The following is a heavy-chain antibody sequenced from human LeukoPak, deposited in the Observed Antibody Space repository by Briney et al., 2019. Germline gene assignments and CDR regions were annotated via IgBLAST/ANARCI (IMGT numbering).Heavy chain of an antibody. Sequence: GGSLRLSCAASGFTFDDYGMSWVRQARGKGLEWVSGINWNGGSTGYADSVKGRFTISRDNAKNSLYLQMNSLRAEDTALYYCARFDGGMATNPELDYWGQGTLVTVSS. CDR3: ARFDGGMATNPELDY. CDR1: GFTFDDYG. V-gene: IGHV3-20*04. J-gene: IGHJ4*02. CDR2: INWNGGST. D-gene: IGHD5-24*01.